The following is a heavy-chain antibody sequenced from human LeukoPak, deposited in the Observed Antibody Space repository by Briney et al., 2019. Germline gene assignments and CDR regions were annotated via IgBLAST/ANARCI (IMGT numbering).Heavy chain of an antibody. Sequence: SETLSLTCAVYGGSFSGYYWSWIRQPPGKGLEWIGEINHSGSTNYNPSLKSRVTISVDTSKNQFSLKLSSVTAADTAVYYCARYSSSWYWFDPWGQGTLVTVSS. D-gene: IGHD6-13*01. CDR2: INHSGST. CDR1: GGSFSGYY. V-gene: IGHV4-34*01. J-gene: IGHJ5*02. CDR3: ARYSSSWYWFDP.